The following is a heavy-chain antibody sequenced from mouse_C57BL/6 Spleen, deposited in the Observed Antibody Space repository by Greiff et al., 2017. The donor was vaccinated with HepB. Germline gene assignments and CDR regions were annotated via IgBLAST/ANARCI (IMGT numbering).Heavy chain of an antibody. CDR1: GYTFTSYW. D-gene: IGHD5-5*01. Sequence: QVQLQQPGAELVKPGASVKLSCKASGYTFTSYWMQWVKQRPGQGLEWIGKIDPSDSYTNYNQKFKGKATLTVDTSSSTAYMQLSSLTSEDSAVYYCASRLPFDYWGQGTTLTVSS. V-gene: IGHV1-50*01. J-gene: IGHJ2*01. CDR2: IDPSDSYT. CDR3: ASRLPFDY.